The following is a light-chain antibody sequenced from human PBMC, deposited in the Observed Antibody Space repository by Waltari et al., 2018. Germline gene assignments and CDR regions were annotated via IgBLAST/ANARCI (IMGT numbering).Light chain of an antibody. Sequence: SSEVTQDPHVSVALGQTVTITCRGASLGRSYASWYRQRPGQAPVLVLYGQERPSGIPDRFSGSTSGDTAYLTITGAQAGDEAYYYCLSRDTPSTRVFGGGTRLTVV. CDR1: SLGRSY. CDR2: GQE. J-gene: IGLJ3*02. V-gene: IGLV3-19*01. CDR3: LSRDTPSTRV.